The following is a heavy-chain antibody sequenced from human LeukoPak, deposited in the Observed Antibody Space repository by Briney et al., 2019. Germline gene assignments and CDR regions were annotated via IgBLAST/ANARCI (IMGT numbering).Heavy chain of an antibody. CDR3: ARDHSGSYYLADY. CDR1: GFTFSSYW. V-gene: IGHV3-74*01. Sequence: GGSLRLSCAASGFTFSSYWMHWVRQAPGKGLVWVSRINSDGSSTNYADSVKGRFTISRDNAKNTLYLQINSLRAEDTALYYCARDHSGSYYLADYWGQGTLVTVSS. CDR2: INSDGSST. D-gene: IGHD1-26*01. J-gene: IGHJ4*02.